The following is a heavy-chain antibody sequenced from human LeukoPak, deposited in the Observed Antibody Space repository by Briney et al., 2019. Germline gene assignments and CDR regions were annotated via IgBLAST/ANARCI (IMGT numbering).Heavy chain of an antibody. V-gene: IGHV1-3*01. Sequence: AAVKVSCKASGYSFTSYAMHWVRQAPGQRLEWMGWIYAGNGNTQFSQNFQGRVTFTRDTSASTAYMELSSLRSEATAVYSCARAYCSSTSCQYYLDYWGQGTLVTVSS. D-gene: IGHD2-2*01. CDR1: GYSFTSYA. CDR2: IYAGNGNT. J-gene: IGHJ4*02. CDR3: ARAYCSSTSCQYYLDY.